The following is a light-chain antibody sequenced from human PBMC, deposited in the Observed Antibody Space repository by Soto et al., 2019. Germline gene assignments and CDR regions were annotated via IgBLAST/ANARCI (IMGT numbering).Light chain of an antibody. Sequence: QSVLTQSPSASASLGASVKLTCTLSSGHSNYAVAWHQQQPEKGPRCLMKLNSDGSQIKGDGIPDRFSGSSSGAERYLIISSLQSEDEADYYCQTWGTGIQVFGGGTKLTVL. CDR1: SGHSNYA. J-gene: IGLJ3*02. CDR3: QTWGTGIQV. CDR2: LNSDGSQ. V-gene: IGLV4-69*01.